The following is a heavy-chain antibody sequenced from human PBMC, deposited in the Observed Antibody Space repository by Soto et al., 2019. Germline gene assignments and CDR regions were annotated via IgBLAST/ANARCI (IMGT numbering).Heavy chain of an antibody. D-gene: IGHD2-8*01. V-gene: IGHV3-23*01. Sequence: GGSLRLSCAASGFTFDSPYSHGMSWVRQSPGKGPEWVSTISSNGANTHYAESVKGRFTISKGASRNTVHLHMNSLRAEDTATYFCVSWVSAHFDYWGHGTPVTVSS. CDR1: GFTFDSPYSHG. CDR3: VSWVSAHFDY. CDR2: ISSNGANT. J-gene: IGHJ4*01.